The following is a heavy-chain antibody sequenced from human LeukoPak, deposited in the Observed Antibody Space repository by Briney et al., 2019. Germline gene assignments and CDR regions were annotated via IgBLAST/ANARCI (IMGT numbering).Heavy chain of an antibody. V-gene: IGHV1-2*02. CDR3: ARDAPSYSSSYNPNWFDP. CDR2: INPNSGGT. J-gene: IGHJ5*02. D-gene: IGHD6-6*01. Sequence: ASVKVSCKASGYTFTGYYMHWVRQAPGQGLEWMGWINPNSGGTNYAQKSQGRVTMTRDTSISTAYMELSRLRSDDTAVYYCARDAPSYSSSYNPNWFDPWGQGTLVTVSS. CDR1: GYTFTGYY.